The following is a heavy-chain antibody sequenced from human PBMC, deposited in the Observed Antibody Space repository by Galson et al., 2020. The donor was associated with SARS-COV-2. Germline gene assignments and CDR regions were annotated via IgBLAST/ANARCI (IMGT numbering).Heavy chain of an antibody. CDR2: GST. CDR3: ARGALYCSSTSCLHFDY. CDR1: GGSISRSSYY. Sequence: ETSETLSLTCTVSGGSISRSSYYWGWIRQPPGKGLEWIGGSTYYNPSLKTRVIISVDTSKNQFSLKLSSVTAADTAVYYCARGALYCSSTSCLHFDYWGQGTLVTVSS. D-gene: IGHD2-2*01. V-gene: IGHV4-39*01. J-gene: IGHJ4*02.